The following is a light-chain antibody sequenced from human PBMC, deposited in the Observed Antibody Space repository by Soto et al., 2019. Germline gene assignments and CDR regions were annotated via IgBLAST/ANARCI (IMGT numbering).Light chain of an antibody. Sequence: DIVMTQSPDSLAVSLGERATIKCQSSQTVLYNSNNKNYLAWYQQKPGQPPKLLIYWASTRESGVPDRFSGSGSGTDFTLTISSLQAEDVAVYYCQQYYSTPMYTFGQGTKLEIK. CDR1: QTVLYNSNNKNY. CDR3: QQYYSTPMYT. J-gene: IGKJ2*01. V-gene: IGKV4-1*01. CDR2: WAS.